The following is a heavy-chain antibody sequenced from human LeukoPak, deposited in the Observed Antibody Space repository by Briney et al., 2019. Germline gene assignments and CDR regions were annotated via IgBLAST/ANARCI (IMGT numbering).Heavy chain of an antibody. CDR2: ISAYNGNT. D-gene: IGHD3-10*01. CDR3: AREDYPNGEGCFDY. J-gene: IGHJ4*02. Sequence: ASVKVSCKASGYTFTSYGISWVRQAPGQGLEWMGWISAYNGNTNYAQKLQGRVTMTTDTSTSTAYMELRSLRSDDTAVYFCAREDYPNGEGCFDYWGPGTLVTVSS. CDR1: GYTFTSYG. V-gene: IGHV1-18*01.